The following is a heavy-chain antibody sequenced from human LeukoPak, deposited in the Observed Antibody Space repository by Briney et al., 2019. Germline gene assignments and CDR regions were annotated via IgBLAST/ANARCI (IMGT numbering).Heavy chain of an antibody. CDR1: GFTVNSNY. J-gene: IGHJ4*02. CDR2: IYSGGST. Sequence: PGGSLRLSCAASGFTVNSNYMSWVRQAPGKGLEWVSVIYSGGSTYYADSVKGRFTISRDNSKNTLYLQMNSLRAEDTAVYYCATEPVTTVYYFDYWGQGTLVTVSS. V-gene: IGHV3-53*05. D-gene: IGHD4-11*01. CDR3: ATEPVTTVYYFDY.